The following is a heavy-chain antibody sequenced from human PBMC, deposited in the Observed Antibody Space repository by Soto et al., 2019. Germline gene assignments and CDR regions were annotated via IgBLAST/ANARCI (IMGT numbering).Heavy chain of an antibody. CDR1: GGSMSSYY. CDR2: IYYSGST. J-gene: IGHJ4*02. V-gene: IGHV4-59*08. Sequence: SETLSLRCSGSGGSMSSYYWSWIRQPPGKGLGWIGYIYYSGSTNYNPSRKSRGTISVDTDKNQFSLKLSSVTAADTAVYYCARSGSDFWSGYYQLDYSAQGTLVTVSS. CDR3: ARSGSDFWSGYYQLDY. D-gene: IGHD3-3*01.